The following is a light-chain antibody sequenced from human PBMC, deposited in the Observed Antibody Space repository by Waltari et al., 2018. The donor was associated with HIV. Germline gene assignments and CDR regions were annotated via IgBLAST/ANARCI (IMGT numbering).Light chain of an antibody. J-gene: IGLJ3*02. CDR1: TGPFTNGHY. CDR2: YTT. Sequence: QAVVTQEPSLTVSPGGTVTLPCESSTGPFTNGHYPYWLQQRPGQAPMTLIFYTTKKHSWTPARFSGSLLGGKAALTLSGAQPDDEAEYYCFLSYNGARVFGGGTRVTVL. CDR3: FLSYNGARV. V-gene: IGLV7-46*01.